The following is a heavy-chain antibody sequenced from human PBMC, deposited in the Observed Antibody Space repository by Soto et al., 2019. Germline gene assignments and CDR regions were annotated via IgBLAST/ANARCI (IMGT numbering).Heavy chain of an antibody. V-gene: IGHV3-23*01. Sequence: EVQLLESGGGFVQPGGSLRLSCEASGFTFSASAMSWVRQAPRKGLEWVSTISDSGSTYYADSVKGRFTISRDNSKNTLYLQMNSLRAEDTAVYHCAKVWGEDGYCTRTSCLYYFHHWGQGVLVTVSS. J-gene: IGHJ4*02. CDR1: GFTFSASA. D-gene: IGHD2-2*03. CDR3: AKVWGEDGYCTRTSCLYYFHH. CDR2: ISDSGST.